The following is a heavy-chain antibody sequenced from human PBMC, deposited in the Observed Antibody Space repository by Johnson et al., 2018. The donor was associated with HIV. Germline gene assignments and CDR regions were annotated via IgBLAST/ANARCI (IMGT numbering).Heavy chain of an antibody. Sequence: QVQLVESGGGVVQPGRSLRLSCAASGFTFSSYGMHWVRQAPGKGLEWVAVISYDGSNKYYADSVKGRFTISRDNSKNTLYLQMNSLRAEDTAVYYCWEGELLTDAFDIWGQGTMVTVSS. CDR3: WEGELLTDAFDI. D-gene: IGHD1-26*01. CDR2: ISYDGSNK. V-gene: IGHV3-30*03. CDR1: GFTFSSYG. J-gene: IGHJ3*02.